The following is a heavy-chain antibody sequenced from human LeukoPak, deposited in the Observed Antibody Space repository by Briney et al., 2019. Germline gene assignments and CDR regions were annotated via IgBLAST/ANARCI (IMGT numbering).Heavy chain of an antibody. V-gene: IGHV4-34*01. J-gene: IGHJ3*02. D-gene: IGHD2-2*01. CDR2: INHSGST. CDR3: ARGRRLRFCSSTSCYRTPKKYHDAFDI. CDR1: GGSFSGYY. Sequence: PSETLSLTCAVYGGSFSGYYWSWIRQPPGKGLEWIGEINHSGSTNYNPSLKSRVTISVDTSKNQFSLKLSSVTAADTAVYYCARGRRLRFCSSTSCYRTPKKYHDAFDIWGQGTMVTVSS.